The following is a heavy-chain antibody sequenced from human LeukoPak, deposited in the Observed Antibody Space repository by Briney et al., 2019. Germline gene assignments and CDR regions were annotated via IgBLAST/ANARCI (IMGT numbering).Heavy chain of an antibody. D-gene: IGHD3-10*01. CDR3: ARLHPGGELLYSKYFDY. V-gene: IGHV4-31*03. J-gene: IGHJ4*02. CDR1: GGTISSGGYY. Sequence: SQTLSLTCTVSGGTISSGGYYWSWIRQHPGKGLEWIGYVYYSGSTYYNPSVKSRVTISVDTSKNQFSLKLSSVSAADTAVYYCARLHPGGELLYSKYFDYWGQGTLVTVSS. CDR2: VYYSGST.